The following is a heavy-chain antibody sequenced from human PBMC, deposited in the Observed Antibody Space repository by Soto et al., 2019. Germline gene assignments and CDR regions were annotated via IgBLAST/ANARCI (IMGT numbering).Heavy chain of an antibody. CDR3: AREPLSLGIGYYYYYMDV. V-gene: IGHV6-1*01. Sequence: PSQTLSLTCVISGDSVSSNSAAWNWIRQSPSRGLEWLGRTYYRSKWYNDYAVSVKSRITINPDTSKNQFSLQLNSVTPEDTAVYYCAREPLSLGIGYYYYYMDVWGKGTTVTVSS. D-gene: IGHD3-16*01. CDR1: GDSVSSNSAA. CDR2: TYYRSKWYN. J-gene: IGHJ6*03.